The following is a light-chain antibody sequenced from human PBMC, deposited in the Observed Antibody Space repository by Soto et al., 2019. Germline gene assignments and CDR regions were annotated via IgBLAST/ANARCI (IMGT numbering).Light chain of an antibody. CDR1: QSHLHSNGYNY. CDR3: MQALRPPYT. CDR2: LGS. V-gene: IGKV2-28*01. Sequence: IVMTQSPLSLPVTPGEPASISCRSSQSHLHSNGYNYLDWYLQKPGQSPQLLIYLGSNRASGVPDRFSGSGSGTDFTLKISRVEAEDVGIYYCMQALRPPYTFGQGTKLEMK. J-gene: IGKJ2*01.